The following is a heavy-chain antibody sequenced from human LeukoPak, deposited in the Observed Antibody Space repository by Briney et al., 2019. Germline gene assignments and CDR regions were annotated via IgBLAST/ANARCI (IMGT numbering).Heavy chain of an antibody. CDR2: IYYSGST. CDR3: ARRGNSGSYYYYDMDV. CDR1: GGSISSYY. V-gene: IGHV4-59*01. D-gene: IGHD1-26*01. Sequence: SETLSLTCTVSGGSISSYYWSWIRQPPGKGLEWIGYIYYSGSTNYNPSLKSRVTISVDTHKNQFSLKLSSVTAADTAVYYCARRGNSGSYYYYDMDVWGQGTTVTVSS. J-gene: IGHJ6*02.